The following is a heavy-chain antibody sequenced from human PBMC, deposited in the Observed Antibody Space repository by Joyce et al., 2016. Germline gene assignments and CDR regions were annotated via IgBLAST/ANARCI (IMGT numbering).Heavy chain of an antibody. CDR3: GRHDGPEYFRH. CDR1: GYSFSSYW. Sequence: EVQLVQSGAEVKKTGESLKISCRGSGYSFSSYWSAWVRQTPGKGLEWMGLIYPSDSDTSYSPSFRGQVTMSADRSTGTAYLQWNSLKASDTAVYFCGRHDGPEYFRHWGQGTRVTVSS. CDR2: IYPSDSDT. J-gene: IGHJ1*01. V-gene: IGHV5-51*01.